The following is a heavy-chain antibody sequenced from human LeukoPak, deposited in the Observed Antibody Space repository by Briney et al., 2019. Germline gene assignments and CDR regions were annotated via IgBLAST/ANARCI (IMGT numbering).Heavy chain of an antibody. Sequence: GASLRLSCAASGFTFSSYAMHWVRQAPGKGLEWVAVISYDGSNKKYADSVKGRFTISRDNSKNTVNVQMNSLRAEDTAVYYCGRSRRINASLYYYMDVWGKGTTVTVSS. CDR1: GFTFSSYA. V-gene: IGHV3-30*04. D-gene: IGHD2-15*01. J-gene: IGHJ6*03. CDR2: ISYDGSNK. CDR3: GRSRRINASLYYYMDV.